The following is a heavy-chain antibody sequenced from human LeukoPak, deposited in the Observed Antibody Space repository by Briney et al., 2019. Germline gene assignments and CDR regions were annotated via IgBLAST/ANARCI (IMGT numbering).Heavy chain of an antibody. CDR2: IIPLFGTT. CDR1: GGTFSYYA. CDR3: ARVNRPTYYYDSSGYSWYFDV. J-gene: IGHJ2*01. D-gene: IGHD3-22*01. V-gene: IGHV1-69*05. Sequence: SVKVSCKTSGGTFSYYAVSWVRQAPGHGLKWLGGIIPLFGTTFYAENFQGRATITTDESTSTVYMELRGLRFEDTAVYYCARVNRPTYYYDSSGYSWYFDVWGRGTLVTVSS.